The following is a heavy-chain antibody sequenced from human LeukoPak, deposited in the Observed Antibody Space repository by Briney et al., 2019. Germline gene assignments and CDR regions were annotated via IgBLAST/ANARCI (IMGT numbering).Heavy chain of an antibody. V-gene: IGHV3-23*01. CDR2: ISGTSGNT. J-gene: IGHJ4*02. CDR3: AKDGGLWVSAHWGDS. Sequence: GGSLGLSCAASGLTFSFYAMSWVRQAPGKGLEWVSSISGTSGNTYYADSVKGRFAISRDNSKDTLYLQMNGLRAEDTAVYYCAKDGGLWVSAHWGDSWGRGTLVTVSS. D-gene: IGHD7-27*01. CDR1: GLTFSFYA.